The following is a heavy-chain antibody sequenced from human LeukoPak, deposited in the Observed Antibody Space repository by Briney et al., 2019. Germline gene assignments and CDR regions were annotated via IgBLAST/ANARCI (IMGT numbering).Heavy chain of an antibody. CDR3: ARGAPTTRIGAGRFDY. CDR1: GYRLINYY. V-gene: IGHV1-46*01. D-gene: IGHD5-12*01. Sequence: ASVKVSCKAFGYRLINYYVHGVRQAPGQGLEWMGEINPSGGSTSYAQKFQGRITVTRDTYTNTVYMDLSSLRSEDTATYYCARGAPTTRIGAGRFDYWGQGSLLTVAS. CDR2: INPSGGST. J-gene: IGHJ4*02.